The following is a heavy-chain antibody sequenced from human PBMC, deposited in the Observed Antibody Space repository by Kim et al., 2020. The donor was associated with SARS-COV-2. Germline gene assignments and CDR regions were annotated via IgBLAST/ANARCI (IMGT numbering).Heavy chain of an antibody. CDR1: GFTFSSYG. J-gene: IGHJ4*02. Sequence: GGSLRLSCAASGFTFSSYGMHWVRQAPGKGLEWVAVIWYDGSNKYYADSVKGRFTISRDNSKNTLYLQMNSLRAEDTAVYYCARDNSRSSWYGYFDYWGQGTLVTVSS. CDR2: IWYDGSNK. CDR3: ARDNSRSSWYGYFDY. D-gene: IGHD6-13*01. V-gene: IGHV3-33*01.